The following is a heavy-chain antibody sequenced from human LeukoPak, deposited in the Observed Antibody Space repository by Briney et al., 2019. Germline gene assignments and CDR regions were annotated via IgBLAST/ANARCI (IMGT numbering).Heavy chain of an antibody. CDR2: IYYSGST. J-gene: IGHJ4*02. CDR1: GGSISSSSYY. Sequence: SETLSLTCTVSGGSISSSSYYWGWLRQPPGKGLEWIGSIYYSGSTYYNPSLKSRVTISVDTSQNQFSLKLSSVTAADTAVYYCARVNGYNIDYWGQGILVTVSS. D-gene: IGHD5-24*01. CDR3: ARVNGYNIDY. V-gene: IGHV4-39*07.